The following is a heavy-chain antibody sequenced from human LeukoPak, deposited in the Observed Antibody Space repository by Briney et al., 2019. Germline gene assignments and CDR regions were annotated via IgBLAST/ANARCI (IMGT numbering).Heavy chain of an antibody. Sequence: SETLSLTCAVYGGSFSGYYWSWVRQPPGKGLEWIGEIDHSGSTNYNPSLKSRVTISVDTSKNQFSLKLSSVTAADTAVYYCAREVDTAWGQGTLVTVSS. D-gene: IGHD2-2*02. CDR1: GGSFSGYY. J-gene: IGHJ5*02. CDR3: AREVDTA. CDR2: IDHSGST. V-gene: IGHV4-34*01.